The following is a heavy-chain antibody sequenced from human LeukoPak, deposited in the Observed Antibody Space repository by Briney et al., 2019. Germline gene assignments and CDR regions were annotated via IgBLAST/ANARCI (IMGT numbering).Heavy chain of an antibody. J-gene: IGHJ4*02. V-gene: IGHV4-59*08. Sequence: SSETLSLTCTVSGGSISSYYWSWIRQPPGKGLEWSGYIYYSGSTNYNPSLKSRVTISVDTSKNQFSLKLSSVTAADTAVYYCARQGRRGYSYGLDYWGQGTLVTVSS. CDR3: ARQGRRGYSYGLDY. CDR1: GGSISSYY. D-gene: IGHD5-18*01. CDR2: IYYSGST.